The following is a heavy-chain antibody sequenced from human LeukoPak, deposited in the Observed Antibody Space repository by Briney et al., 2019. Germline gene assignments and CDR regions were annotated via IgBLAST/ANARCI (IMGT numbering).Heavy chain of an antibody. V-gene: IGHV1-18*01. CDR2: ISAYNGNT. D-gene: IGHD2-2*01. CDR1: GYSFTRYG. Sequence: AAVKVSCKDSGYSFTRYGISGVRQAPRQGLEGMEWISAYNGNTHDEQTLQRSGTMTTDTSTSTAYIWQRSLRSDDTAVYYCARDSAVVVVPAALDWGQGTLVTVSS. J-gene: IGHJ4*02. CDR3: ARDSAVVVVPAALD.